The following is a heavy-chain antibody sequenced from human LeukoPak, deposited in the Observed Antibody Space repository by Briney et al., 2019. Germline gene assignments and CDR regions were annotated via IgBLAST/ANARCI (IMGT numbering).Heavy chain of an antibody. CDR3: AKDPEYCSSASCYIYYRMDV. CDR2: ISGSGGST. V-gene: IGHV3-23*01. Sequence: GGSLRLSCEASGFTFSSYAMSWIRQAPGKGLEWVSAISGSGGSTYYADSVKGRFTISRDNSKNTLYLHMNTLRAEDTAVYYCAKDPEYCSSASCYIYYRMDVWGQGTTVTVSS. D-gene: IGHD2-2*01. J-gene: IGHJ6*02. CDR1: GFTFSSYA.